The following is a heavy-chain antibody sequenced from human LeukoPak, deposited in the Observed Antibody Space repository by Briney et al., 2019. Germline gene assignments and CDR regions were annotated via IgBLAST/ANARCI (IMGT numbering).Heavy chain of an antibody. J-gene: IGHJ5*02. CDR2: ISGSDSST. CDR1: GFAFSSYA. D-gene: IGHD6-19*01. V-gene: IGHV3-23*01. CDR3: ARAASGWYLVNWFDP. Sequence: PGGSLRLSCAASGFAFSSYAMSWVRQAPGKGLEWVSAISGSDSSTYYADSVKGRFTISRDNSKNTMYLQMNSLRAEDTAVYYCARAASGWYLVNWFDPWGQGTLVTVSS.